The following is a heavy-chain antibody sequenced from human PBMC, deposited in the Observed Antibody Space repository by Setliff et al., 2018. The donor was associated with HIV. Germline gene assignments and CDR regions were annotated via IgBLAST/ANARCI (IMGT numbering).Heavy chain of an antibody. Sequence: PSETLSLTCTVSGGSVSRSDYYWSWIRQPAGGGLEWIGRVHISGSVNYNPSLRSRVSISIDTSKNQCSLKLTSVTAADTAVYYCNIYYYYYMDVWGKGTTVTVSS. CDR2: VHISGSV. J-gene: IGHJ6*03. CDR3: NIYYYYYMDV. V-gene: IGHV4-61*02. CDR1: GGSVSRSDYY.